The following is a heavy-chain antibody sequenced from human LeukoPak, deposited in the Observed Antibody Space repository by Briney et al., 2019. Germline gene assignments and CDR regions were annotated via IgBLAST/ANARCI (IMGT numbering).Heavy chain of an antibody. V-gene: IGHV3-30*18. D-gene: IGHD4-11*01. J-gene: IGHJ2*01. CDR3: AKDGFPTVTTPLWYFHL. CDR1: GFTFSRYG. CDR2: ISYDGSNK. Sequence: GGSLRLSCAASGFTFSRYGMHWVRQAPGKGLEWVAVISYDGSNKHYADSVKGRFTISRDNSKNTLYLQMNSLRAEDTAVYYCAKDGFPTVTTPLWYFHLWGRGTLVTVSS.